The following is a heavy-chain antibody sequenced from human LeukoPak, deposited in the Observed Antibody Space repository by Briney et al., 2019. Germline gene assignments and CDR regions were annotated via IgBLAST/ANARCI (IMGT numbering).Heavy chain of an antibody. CDR1: GGSISSGSYY. Sequence: SETLSLTCTVSGGSISSGSYYWSWIRQPAGKGLEWIGRIYTSGSTNYNPSLKSRVTISVDTSKNQFSLKLSSVTAADTAIYYCAREVKSDFWSGYYFDCWGQGTLVTVSS. D-gene: IGHD3-3*01. V-gene: IGHV4-61*02. CDR3: AREVKSDFWSGYYFDC. CDR2: IYTSGST. J-gene: IGHJ4*02.